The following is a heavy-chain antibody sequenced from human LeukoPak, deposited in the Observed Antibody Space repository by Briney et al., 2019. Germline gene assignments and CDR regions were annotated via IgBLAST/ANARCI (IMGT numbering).Heavy chain of an antibody. D-gene: IGHD6-19*01. CDR3: AKDRGITLTGTFDF. CDR1: GFTFSTYA. CDR2: VSGNADTT. V-gene: IGHV3-23*01. J-gene: IGHJ4*02. Sequence: GGSLRLSCAASGFTFSTYAMNWVRQAPGKGLEWVSGVSGNADTTYYADSVKGRFIIFRDNSKNTVSLQMNSLRAEDTAIYYCAKDRGITLTGTFDFWGQGTLVTVSS.